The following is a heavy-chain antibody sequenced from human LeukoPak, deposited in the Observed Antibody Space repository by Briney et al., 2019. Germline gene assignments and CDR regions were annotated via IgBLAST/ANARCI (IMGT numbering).Heavy chain of an antibody. CDR3: ARFIAASTGWFDP. CDR2: IYYSGST. V-gene: IGHV4-59*08. CDR1: GGSISSYY. Sequence: SETLSLTCTVSGGSISSYYWSWIRQPPGKGLEWIGYIYYSGSTNYNPPLKSRVTISVDTSKNQFSLKLSSVTAADTAVYYCARFIAASTGWFDPWGQGTLVTVSS. J-gene: IGHJ5*02. D-gene: IGHD6-13*01.